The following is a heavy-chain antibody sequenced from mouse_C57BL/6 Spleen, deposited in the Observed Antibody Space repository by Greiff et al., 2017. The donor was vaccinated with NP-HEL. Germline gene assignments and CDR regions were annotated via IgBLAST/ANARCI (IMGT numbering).Heavy chain of an antibody. CDR1: GYSITSGYY. V-gene: IGHV3-6*01. D-gene: IGHD1-1*01. J-gene: IGHJ2*01. Sequence: VHLVESGPGLVKPSQSLSLTCSVTGYSITSGYYWNWIRQFPGNKLEWMGYISYDGSNNYNPSLKNRISITRDTSKNQFFLKLNSVTTEDTATYYCARATTLGSFDYWGQGTTLTVSS. CDR3: ARATTLGSFDY. CDR2: ISYDGSN.